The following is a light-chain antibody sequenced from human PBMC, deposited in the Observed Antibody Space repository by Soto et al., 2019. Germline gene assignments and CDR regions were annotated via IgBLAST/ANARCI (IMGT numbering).Light chain of an antibody. J-gene: IGKJ2*01. CDR1: QDISSY. Sequence: DIQMTQSPSSLSASVGDKVPITCRASQDISSYLNWYQQKPGKAPKLLIYAASSLQSGVPSRFSGSGSGTDFTLTISSLQPEDFATYYCQQSYSSPMYTFGRGTKLEIK. CDR2: AAS. V-gene: IGKV1-39*01. CDR3: QQSYSSPMYT.